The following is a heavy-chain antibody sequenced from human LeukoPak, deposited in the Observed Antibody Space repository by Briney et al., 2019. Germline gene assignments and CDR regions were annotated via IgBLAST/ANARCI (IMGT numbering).Heavy chain of an antibody. V-gene: IGHV1-2*02. CDR3: ARGRDKTTSPAIDY. D-gene: IGHD2-2*01. J-gene: IGHJ4*02. Sequence: ASVKVSCKASAYTFSGYYMHWVRQAPGQGHEWMGWISPKSGDTNYAQNFQGRVTMTRDTSISTAYMELSRLTSDDTAVYYCARGRDKTTSPAIDYWGQGTLVTVSS. CDR1: AYTFSGYY. CDR2: ISPKSGDT.